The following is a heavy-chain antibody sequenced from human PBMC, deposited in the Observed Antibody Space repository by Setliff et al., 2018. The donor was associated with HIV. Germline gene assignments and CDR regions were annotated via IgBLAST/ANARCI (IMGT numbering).Heavy chain of an antibody. CDR2: ISYGGSDK. J-gene: IGHJ4*02. V-gene: IGHV3-30*04. D-gene: IGHD2-21*02. CDR3: ARGGFRGTAPLEY. Sequence: SLRLSCAASGFTFSDYALHWVRQAPGKGLEWLAVISYGGSDKYFADSVRGRFTISRDNSKNAVFLEMNSLRPEDTALYYCARGGFRGTAPLEYWGQGTPVTVSS. CDR1: GFTFSDYA.